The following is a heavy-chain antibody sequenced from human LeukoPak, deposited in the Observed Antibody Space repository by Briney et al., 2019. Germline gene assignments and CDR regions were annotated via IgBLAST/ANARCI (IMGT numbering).Heavy chain of an antibody. D-gene: IGHD2-2*01. CDR2: ISSNGGST. Sequence: GGSLRLSCAASGFTFSSYAMHWVRQAPGKGLEYVSAISSNGGSTYYANSVKGRFTISRDNSKNTLYLQMGSLRAEDMAVYYCARGYCSSTSCYFHYYYYMDVWGKGTTVTVSS. V-gene: IGHV3-64*01. CDR3: ARGYCSSTSCYFHYYYYMDV. CDR1: GFTFSSYA. J-gene: IGHJ6*03.